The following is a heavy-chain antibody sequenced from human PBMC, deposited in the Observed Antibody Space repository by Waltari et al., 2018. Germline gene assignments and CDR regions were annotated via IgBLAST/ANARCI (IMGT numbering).Heavy chain of an antibody. CDR1: GGSFSGYY. Sequence: QVQLQQWGAGLLKPSEPLSLTCAVYGGSFSGYYWSWIRQPPGKGLEWIGEINHSGSTNYNPSLKSRVTISVDTSKNQFSLKLSSVTAADTAVYYCARDDDSSGYYNHWGQGTLVTVSS. CDR3: ARDDDSSGYYNH. CDR2: INHSGST. V-gene: IGHV4-34*01. J-gene: IGHJ5*02. D-gene: IGHD3-22*01.